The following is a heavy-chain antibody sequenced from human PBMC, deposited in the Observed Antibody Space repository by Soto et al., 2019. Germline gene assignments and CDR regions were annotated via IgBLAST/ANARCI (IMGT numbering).Heavy chain of an antibody. V-gene: IGHV4-61*01. CDR1: GASVNSGIHY. CDR2: VYYSGST. D-gene: IGHD5-18*01. J-gene: IGHJ5*02. Sequence: ETLSLTCSVSGASVNSGIHYWSWIRQPPGKGLEWIGDVYYSGSTHYSASLRSRVTISLDTSKNQFSLKVTSVTAADTAIYFCARFHIYSYGSANWFDPWGQGTLVTVYS. CDR3: ARFHIYSYGSANWFDP.